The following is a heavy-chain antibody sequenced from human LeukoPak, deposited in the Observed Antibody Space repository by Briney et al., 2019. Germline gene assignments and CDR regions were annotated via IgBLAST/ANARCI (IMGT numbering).Heavy chain of an antibody. CDR3: ARFYSSGWYGMDVFDV. CDR2: ISSTSSYT. CDR1: GFPFSDYY. Sequence: RPGGSLRLSCGASGFPFSDYYMSWVRQAPGKGLEWLSYISSTSSYTNYADSLKGRFTISRDNAKDSLYLQINSLRAEDTAVYYCARFYSSGWYGMDVFDVWGQGTMVTVSA. D-gene: IGHD6-19*01. V-gene: IGHV3-11*03. J-gene: IGHJ3*01.